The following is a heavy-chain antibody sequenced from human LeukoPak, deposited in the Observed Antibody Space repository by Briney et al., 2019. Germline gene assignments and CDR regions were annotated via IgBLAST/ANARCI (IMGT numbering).Heavy chain of an antibody. Sequence: SETLSLTCAVYGGSFSGYYWSWIRQPPGKGLEWIGEINHSGSTNYNPSLKSRVTISVDTSKNQFSLKLSSVTAADTAVYYCAKGWRYFDWWGNWFDPWGQGTLVTVSS. V-gene: IGHV4-34*01. CDR3: AKGWRYFDWWGNWFDP. D-gene: IGHD3-9*01. CDR2: INHSGST. J-gene: IGHJ5*02. CDR1: GGSFSGYY.